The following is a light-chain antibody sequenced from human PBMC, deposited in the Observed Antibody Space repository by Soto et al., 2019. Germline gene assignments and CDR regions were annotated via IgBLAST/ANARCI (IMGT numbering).Light chain of an antibody. CDR2: RAS. Sequence: EIVLTQSPGTLSLSPGERVTLSCRASQSVIDNYLAWFQQKPGQAPRLLIYRASSRATGIPDRFSGSGSGTDFALTISRLEPEDFAVYSCHQHGSSPNTFGQGTKLEIK. CDR3: HQHGSSPNT. J-gene: IGKJ2*01. CDR1: QSVIDNY. V-gene: IGKV3-20*01.